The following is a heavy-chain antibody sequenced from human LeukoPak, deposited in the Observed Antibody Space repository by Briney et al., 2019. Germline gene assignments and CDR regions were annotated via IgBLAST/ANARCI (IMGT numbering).Heavy chain of an antibody. J-gene: IGHJ3*02. D-gene: IGHD1-26*01. Sequence: GGSLRLSCAASGFTFSDFWMHWVRQVPGKGLVWVSHVHKNGISTSYADSVKGRFTISRDNAKDTVDLQMNSLRAEDTGVYYCARGGSGCFDIWGQGTMVTVSS. CDR3: ARGGSGCFDI. CDR1: GFTFSDFW. V-gene: IGHV3-74*01. CDR2: VHKNGIST.